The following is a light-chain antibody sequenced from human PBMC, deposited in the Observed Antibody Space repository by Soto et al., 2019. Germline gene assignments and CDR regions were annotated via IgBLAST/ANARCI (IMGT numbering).Light chain of an antibody. J-gene: IGKJ1*01. CDR2: QTS. CDR1: QYINTR. V-gene: IGKV3-11*01. Sequence: EILLTQSPANLSSFPGDRVTLSCRASQYINTRLAWYQHRPGQAPRLLIYQTSIRAAGIPARFSASGSGTDFTLTISDVQPEDFALYYCHQRQSWPRTFGQGNKVDIK. CDR3: HQRQSWPRT.